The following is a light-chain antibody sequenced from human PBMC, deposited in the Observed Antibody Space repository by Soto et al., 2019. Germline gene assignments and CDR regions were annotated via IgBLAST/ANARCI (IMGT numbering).Light chain of an antibody. V-gene: IGKV1-39*01. CDR2: GAS. CDR3: QQSYKILT. CDR1: QTIRKS. Sequence: DIQMTQSPSSLSASVGDTISITCRSFQTIRKSLNWYQQRPGKAPKLLIFGASSLHNGVPPRFSGLGSGTQFTLTISGLQTEDFATYYCQQSYKILTFGGGTKVDI. J-gene: IGKJ4*01.